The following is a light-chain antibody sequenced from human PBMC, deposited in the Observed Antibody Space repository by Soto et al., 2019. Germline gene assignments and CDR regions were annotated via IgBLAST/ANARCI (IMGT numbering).Light chain of an antibody. J-gene: IGKJ4*01. V-gene: IGKV1-39*01. Sequence: DIQMTQSPSSLAASLGARVTITCRASQSISSYLNWYQQKPGKAPKLLIYAASSLQSGVPSRFSGSRSGTDFTLTISSLQPEAFATYYCQQSYSTPLTFGGGTKVDI. CDR2: AAS. CDR1: QSISSY. CDR3: QQSYSTPLT.